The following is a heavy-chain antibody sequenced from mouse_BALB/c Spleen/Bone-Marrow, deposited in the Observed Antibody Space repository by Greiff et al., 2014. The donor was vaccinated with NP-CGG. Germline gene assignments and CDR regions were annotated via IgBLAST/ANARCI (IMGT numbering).Heavy chain of an antibody. CDR1: GYTLTDYA. CDR3: ARDLDY. J-gene: IGHJ2*01. V-gene: IGHV1S137*01. Sequence: VMLVESGAELVRPGVSVKISCKGSGYTLTDYAVHWVKQSHAKSLEWIGVISTYYGDATYNQKFKGKATMTVDKSSSTAYMELARLTSEDSAIYYCARDLDYWGQGTTLTVSS. CDR2: ISTYYGDA.